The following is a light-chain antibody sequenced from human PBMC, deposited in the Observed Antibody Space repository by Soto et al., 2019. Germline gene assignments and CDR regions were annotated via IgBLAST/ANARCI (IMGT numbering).Light chain of an antibody. V-gene: IGLV2-14*01. J-gene: IGLJ1*01. CDR1: SSDVGNYIF. Sequence: LTQPHSVSESPGQSITISCTGTSSDVGNYIFVSWYRQHPGKAPKLMIYDINNRPSGVSNRFSGSKSGNTASLTISGLQAEDEADYYCVSYTTSASYVFGTGTKLTVL. CDR3: VSYTTSASYV. CDR2: DIN.